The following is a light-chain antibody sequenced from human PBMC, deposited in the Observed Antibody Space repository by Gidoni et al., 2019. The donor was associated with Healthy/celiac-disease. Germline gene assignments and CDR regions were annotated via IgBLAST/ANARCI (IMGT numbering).Light chain of an antibody. Sequence: DIQMTQSPSSLSASVGDRVTITCRASQSISSYLNWYQQKPGKAPKLLIYAASSLQSGDPSRFSGSGSGTDFTFTISSLQPEDFATYYCQQSYSTPPTFGQGTKVEIK. V-gene: IGKV1-39*01. J-gene: IGKJ1*01. CDR2: AAS. CDR3: QQSYSTPPT. CDR1: QSISSY.